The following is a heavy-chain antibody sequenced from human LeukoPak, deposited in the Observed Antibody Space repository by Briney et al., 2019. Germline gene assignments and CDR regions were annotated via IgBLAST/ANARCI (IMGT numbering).Heavy chain of an antibody. CDR1: GFTFSDYN. CDR3: TRGRGYSYGWIGEKLLDY. Sequence: GGSLRLSCAASGFTFSDYNMRWIRQAPEKGLVWVSRINSDGSSTTYADSVKGRFTISGDNAKNTLYLQMNSLKTEDTAVYYCTRGRGYSYGWIGEKLLDYWGQGTLVTVSS. CDR2: INSDGSST. J-gene: IGHJ4*02. V-gene: IGHV3-74*01. D-gene: IGHD5-18*01.